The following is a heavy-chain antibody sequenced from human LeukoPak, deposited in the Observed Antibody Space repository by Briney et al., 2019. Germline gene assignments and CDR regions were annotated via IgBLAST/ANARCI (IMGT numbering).Heavy chain of an antibody. CDR1: GFTFSSYW. J-gene: IGHJ3*01. CDR2: IKQDGSEK. CDR3: ARGPGRGNAFDF. V-gene: IGHV3-7*01. D-gene: IGHD1-26*01. Sequence: GGSLRLSCAASGFTFSSYWMSWVRQAPGKGLEWVANIKQDGSEKYYVDSMKGRFTISRDNAKNSLSLQMNSLTAEDTALYYCARGPGRGNAFDFWGQGTLVIVSS.